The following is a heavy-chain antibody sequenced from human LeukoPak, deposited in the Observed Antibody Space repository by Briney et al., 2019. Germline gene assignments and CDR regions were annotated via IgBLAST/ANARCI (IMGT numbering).Heavy chain of an antibody. Sequence: PSETLSLTCTVSGGSVSRGDYYWNWIRQHPGKGLEWIGFTSYSEGTYYNPSLMSRITISIDISQNQFSLKMRDVTAADTAVYFCATADWESFYFDSWGQGALVAVSS. CDR3: ATADWESFYFDS. CDR2: TSYSEGT. V-gene: IGHV4-31*03. CDR1: GGSVSRGDYY. J-gene: IGHJ4*02. D-gene: IGHD1-26*01.